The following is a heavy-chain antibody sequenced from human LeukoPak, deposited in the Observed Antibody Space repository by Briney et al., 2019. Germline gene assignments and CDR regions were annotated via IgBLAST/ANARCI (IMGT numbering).Heavy chain of an antibody. CDR1: GFTFSSYD. Sequence: PGGSLRLSCAASGFTFSSYDMHWVRQATGKGLEWVSAIGTAGDTYYPGSVKGRFTISRDNSQNTLYLQMNSLRAVDTAVYYCACGGYYNVGWFDPWGQGTLVTVSS. V-gene: IGHV3-13*01. CDR3: ACGGYYNVGWFDP. J-gene: IGHJ5*02. D-gene: IGHD3-9*01. CDR2: IGTAGDT.